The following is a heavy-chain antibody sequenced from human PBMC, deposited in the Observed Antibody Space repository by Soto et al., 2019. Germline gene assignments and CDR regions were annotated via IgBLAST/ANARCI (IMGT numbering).Heavy chain of an antibody. V-gene: IGHV4-30-4*01. J-gene: IGHJ6*02. CDR3: ARDNILGILYGGMDV. CDR1: GGSISSGDYY. Sequence: SETLSLTCTVSGGSISSGDYYWSWIRQPPGKGLEGIGYIYYSGSTYYNPSLKSRVTISVDTSKNQFSLKLSSVTAADTAVYYCARDNILGILYGGMDVWGQGTKVTVSS. CDR2: IYYSGST. D-gene: IGHD3-3*01.